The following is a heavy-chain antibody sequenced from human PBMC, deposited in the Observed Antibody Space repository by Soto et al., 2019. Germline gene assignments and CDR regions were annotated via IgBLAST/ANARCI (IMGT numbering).Heavy chain of an antibody. Sequence: PGGSLRLSCAASGFTFSSYEMNWVRQAPGKGLEWVSYISSSGSTIYYADSVKGRFTISRDNAKNSLYLQMNSLRAEDTAVYYCARAYSSSWNYYGMDVWGQGTTVTVSS. D-gene: IGHD6-13*01. CDR3: ARAYSSSWNYYGMDV. CDR2: ISSSGSTI. CDR1: GFTFSSYE. V-gene: IGHV3-48*03. J-gene: IGHJ6*02.